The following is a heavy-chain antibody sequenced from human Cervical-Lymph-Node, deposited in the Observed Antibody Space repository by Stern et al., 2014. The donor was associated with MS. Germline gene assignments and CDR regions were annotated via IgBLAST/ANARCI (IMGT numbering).Heavy chain of an antibody. J-gene: IGHJ5*02. CDR1: GFSLSTSGVG. D-gene: IGHD2/OR15-2a*01. CDR2: IYLNDNK. CDR3: AHRQYYWAGWFDP. Sequence: QITLKESGPTLVKPTQTLTLTCNFSGFSLSTSGVGVGWIRQPPGNALEWLAFIYLNDNKRYIPSLNSRLTITKDTSKNQVVLRRTNMDPVDTATYYCAHRQYYWAGWFDPWGQGTLVTVSA. V-gene: IGHV2-5*01.